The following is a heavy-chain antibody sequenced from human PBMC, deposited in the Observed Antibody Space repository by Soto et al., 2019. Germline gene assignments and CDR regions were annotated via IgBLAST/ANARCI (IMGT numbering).Heavy chain of an antibody. CDR2: ISIHNGNT. CDR1: GYTFNTYG. D-gene: IGHD4-4*01. CDR3: ARMTTVDNSHYYMDV. J-gene: IGHJ6*03. V-gene: IGHV1-18*04. Sequence: QAQLLQSGGELKKSGASVKVSCKASGYTFNTYGISWVRQAPGQGLEWMAWISIHNGNTNFAQKFQGRVTLTTDTSTSTGKMEQSSLRSDYTAASYCARMTTVDNSHYYMDVGGKGTTVTVSS.